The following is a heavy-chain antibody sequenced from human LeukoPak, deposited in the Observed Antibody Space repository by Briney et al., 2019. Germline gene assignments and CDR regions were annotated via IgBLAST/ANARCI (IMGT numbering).Heavy chain of an antibody. CDR2: INPKSGGT. D-gene: IGHD2-15*01. Sequence: ASVKVSCKASGYIFTDYYLHWVRQAPGRGLEWMAWINPKSGGTNYAQKFQGRVTMTRDTSISTAYMELSRLRSDDTAVYYCAREGRGWAFDIWGQGTMVTVSS. V-gene: IGHV1-2*02. CDR1: GYIFTDYY. J-gene: IGHJ3*02. CDR3: AREGRGWAFDI.